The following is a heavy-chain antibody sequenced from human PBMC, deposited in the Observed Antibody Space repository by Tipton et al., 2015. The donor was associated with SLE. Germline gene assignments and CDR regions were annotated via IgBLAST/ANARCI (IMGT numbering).Heavy chain of an antibody. V-gene: IGHV4-34*01. J-gene: IGHJ4*02. Sequence: TLSLTCAVYGGSFSGYYWSWIRQPPGKGLEWIGEINHSGSTNYNPSLKSRVTISVDTSKNQFSLKLSSVTAADTAVYYCARAGYCSGGSCYHDYWGQGTLVTVSS. CDR1: GGSFSGYY. CDR3: ARAGYCSGGSCYHDY. CDR2: INHSGST. D-gene: IGHD2-15*01.